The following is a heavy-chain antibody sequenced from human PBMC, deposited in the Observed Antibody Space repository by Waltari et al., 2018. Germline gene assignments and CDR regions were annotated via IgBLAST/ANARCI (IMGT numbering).Heavy chain of an antibody. J-gene: IGHJ4*02. V-gene: IGHV3-33*01. CDR2: IWYDGSNK. Sequence: QVQLVESGGGVVQPGRSLRLSCAASGLTFRSYGLPWARQAPGKGVEWVAFIWYDGSNKYDADSVKGRFTISRDNSKNTLYLQMNSLRAEDTAVYYCAREVNLIAAAGPFDYWGQGTLVTVSS. D-gene: IGHD6-13*01. CDR3: AREVNLIAAAGPFDY. CDR1: GLTFRSYG.